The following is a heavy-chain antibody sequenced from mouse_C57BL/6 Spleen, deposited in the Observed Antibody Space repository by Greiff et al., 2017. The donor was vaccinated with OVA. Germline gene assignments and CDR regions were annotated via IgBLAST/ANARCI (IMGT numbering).Heavy chain of an antibody. CDR2: INPNNGGT. CDR1: GYTFTDYY. D-gene: IGHD2-3*01. V-gene: IGHV1-26*01. CDR3: ARSSYDGYWGY. J-gene: IGHJ3*01. Sequence: VQLQQSGPELVKPGASVKISCKASGYTFTDYYMNWVKQSHGKSLEWIGDINPNNGGTSYNQKFKGKATLTVDKSSSTAYMELRSLTSEDSAVDYCARSSYDGYWGYWGQGTLVTVSA.